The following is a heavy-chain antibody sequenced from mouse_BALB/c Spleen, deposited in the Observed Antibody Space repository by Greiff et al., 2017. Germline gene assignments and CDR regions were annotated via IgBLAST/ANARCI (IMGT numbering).Heavy chain of an antibody. V-gene: IGHV5-17*02. CDR3: ARRRENYGSFYWYFDV. J-gene: IGHJ1*01. CDR1: GFTFSSFG. Sequence: EVKVVESGGGLVQPGGSRKLSCAASGFTFSSFGMHWVRQAPEKGLEWVAYSSSGSSTIYYADTVKGRFTISRDNPKNTLFLQMTSLRSEDTAMYYCARRRENYGSFYWYFDVWGAGTTVTVSS. D-gene: IGHD1-1*01. CDR2: SSSGSSTI.